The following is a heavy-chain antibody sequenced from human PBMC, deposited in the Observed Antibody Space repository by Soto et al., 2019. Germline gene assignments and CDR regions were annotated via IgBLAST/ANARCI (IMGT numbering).Heavy chain of an antibody. CDR1: GGTFSSYA. D-gene: IGHD2-2*01. Sequence: QVQLVQSGAEVKKPGSSVKVSCKASGGTFSSYAISWVRQAPGQGLEWMGGIIPISETTNYAQKFQGRVTSTADESKSTAYMELGSLRSEDTAVYYCARSQGSSTSLEIYYYYYYGMDVCGQGTTVTVSS. CDR3: ARSQGSSTSLEIYYYYYYGMDV. J-gene: IGHJ6*02. CDR2: IIPISETT. V-gene: IGHV1-69*01.